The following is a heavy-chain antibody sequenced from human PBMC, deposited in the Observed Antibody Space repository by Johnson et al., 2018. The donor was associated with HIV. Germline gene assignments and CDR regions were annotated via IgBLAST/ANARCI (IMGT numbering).Heavy chain of an antibody. Sequence: QVQLVESGGGVVQPGRSLRLSCGASGFSFNNYAMHWVRQAPGKGLEWVAVIGYDGSNKYYADSVKGRLTVSRDNSKNTLYMQMNSLRAEDTALYYCARGVGGAGDDAFDIWGQGTMVTVSS. V-gene: IGHV3-30*04. CDR1: GFSFNNYA. J-gene: IGHJ3*02. CDR3: ARGVGGAGDDAFDI. CDR2: IGYDGSNK. D-gene: IGHD6-19*01.